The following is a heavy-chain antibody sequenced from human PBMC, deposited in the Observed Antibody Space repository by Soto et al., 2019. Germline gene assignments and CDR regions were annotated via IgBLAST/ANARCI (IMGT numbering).Heavy chain of an antibody. D-gene: IGHD4-17*01. V-gene: IGHV1-3*01. CDR1: GYTFTSYA. CDR2: INAGNGNT. J-gene: IGHJ4*02. CDR3: ARARGDYGDSGYFDY. Sequence: QVQLVQSGAEVKKPGASVKVSCKASGYTFTSYAMHWVRQAPGQRLEWMGWINAGNGNTKYSQKLQGRVTITRDTYASTAYMELSRLRSEDTAVYYCARARGDYGDSGYFDYWGQGTLVTVSS.